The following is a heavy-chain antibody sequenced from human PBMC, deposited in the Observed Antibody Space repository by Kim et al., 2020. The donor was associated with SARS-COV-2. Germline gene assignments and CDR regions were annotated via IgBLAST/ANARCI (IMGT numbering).Heavy chain of an antibody. Sequence: SETLSLTCTVSGGSISSSSYYWGWIRQPPGKGLEWIGSIYYSGSTYYNPSLKSRVTISVDTSKNQFSLKLSSVTAADTAVYYCARLSRYFDWLITAVPEQIDYWGQGTLVTVSS. CDR1: GGSISSSSYY. D-gene: IGHD3-9*01. CDR2: IYYSGST. CDR3: ARLSRYFDWLITAVPEQIDY. J-gene: IGHJ4*02. V-gene: IGHV4-39*01.